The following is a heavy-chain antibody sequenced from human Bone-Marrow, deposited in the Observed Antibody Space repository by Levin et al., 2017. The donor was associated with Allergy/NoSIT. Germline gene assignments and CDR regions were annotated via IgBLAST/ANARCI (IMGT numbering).Heavy chain of an antibody. J-gene: IGHJ4*02. V-gene: IGHV3-9*01. CDR3: ATSYYYDTNGYY. CDR2: ISWNSGSI. Sequence: SLKISCAASGFTFDDYVMHWVRQAPGKGLEWVSGISWNSGSIVYADSVKGRFTISRDNAKNSLYLQMNSLRAEDTALYYCATSYYYDTNGYYWGQGTLVTVSS. D-gene: IGHD3-22*01. CDR1: GFTFDDYV.